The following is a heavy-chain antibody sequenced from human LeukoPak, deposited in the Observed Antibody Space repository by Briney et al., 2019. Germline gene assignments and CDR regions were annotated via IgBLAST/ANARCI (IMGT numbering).Heavy chain of an antibody. Sequence: GGSLRLSCVASGFTFSTYAMSWVRQAAGKGREWVSYISSSGSTIYYADSVKGRFTISRDNAKNSLYLQMNSLRAEDTAVYYCAELGITMIGGVWGKGTTVTISS. CDR2: ISSSGSTI. CDR1: GFTFSTYA. J-gene: IGHJ6*04. V-gene: IGHV3-48*03. D-gene: IGHD3-10*02. CDR3: AELGITMIGGV.